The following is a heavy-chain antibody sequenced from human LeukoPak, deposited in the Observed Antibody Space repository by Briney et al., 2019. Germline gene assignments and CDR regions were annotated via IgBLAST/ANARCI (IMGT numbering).Heavy chain of an antibody. V-gene: IGHV4-59*08. Sequence: SETLSLTCTVSGGSISSYYWSWIRQPPGKGLEWIGYIYYSGSTNYNPSLKSRVTISVDTSKNQFSLKLSSVTAADTAVYYCARLSGSSWSAFDYWGQGTLVTVSS. CDR2: IYYSGST. CDR3: ARLSGSSWSAFDY. D-gene: IGHD6-13*01. CDR1: GGSISSYY. J-gene: IGHJ4*02.